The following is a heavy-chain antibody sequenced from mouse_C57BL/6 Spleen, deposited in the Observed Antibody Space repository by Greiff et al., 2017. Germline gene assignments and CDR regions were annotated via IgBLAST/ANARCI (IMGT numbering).Heavy chain of an antibody. V-gene: IGHV1-53*01. J-gene: IGHJ3*01. CDR3: AREEGYDGYPWFAY. D-gene: IGHD2-3*01. CDR2: INPSNGGT. CDR1: GYTFTRYW. Sequence: QVPLQQPGTDLVKPGASVKLSCKASGYTFTRYWMHWVKQRPGQGLEWVGNINPSNGGTNYTEKFKSKATLTVANSSSTAYMQLSSLTSEDSSVYYCAREEGYDGYPWFAYWGQGTLVTVSA.